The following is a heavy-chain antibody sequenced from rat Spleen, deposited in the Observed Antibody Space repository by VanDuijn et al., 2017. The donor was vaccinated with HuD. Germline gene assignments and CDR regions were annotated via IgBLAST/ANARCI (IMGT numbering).Heavy chain of an antibody. V-gene: IGHV5-62*01. CDR2: ISSSSDT. CDR3: TRDPGSPFDY. J-gene: IGHJ2*01. CDR1: GFTFSSYG. Sequence: AVQLVESGGGLVQPGKSLKLSCSASGFTFSSYGMHWIRQAPGKGLDWVAYISSSSDTVYVDAVKGRFTISRDNAQNTLYLRLNSLKSEDTATYYCTRDPGSPFDYWGQGVMVTVSS. D-gene: IGHD1-4*01.